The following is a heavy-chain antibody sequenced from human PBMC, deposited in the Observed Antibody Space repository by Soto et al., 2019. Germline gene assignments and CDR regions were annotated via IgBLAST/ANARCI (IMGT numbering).Heavy chain of an antibody. V-gene: IGHV3-30-3*01. Sequence: QVQLVESGGGVVQPGRSLRLSCAASGFTFGSYAMHWVRQAPGKGLEWVAVISYDGSNKYYADSVKGRFTISRDNSKNTLYLQMNSLRAEDTAVYYCARETCSSGWTPTFDYWGQGTLVTFSS. J-gene: IGHJ4*02. D-gene: IGHD6-19*01. CDR3: ARETCSSGWTPTFDY. CDR2: ISYDGSNK. CDR1: GFTFGSYA.